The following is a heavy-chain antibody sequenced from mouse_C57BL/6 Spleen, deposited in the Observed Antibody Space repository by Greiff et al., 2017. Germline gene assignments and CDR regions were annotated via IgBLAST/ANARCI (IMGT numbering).Heavy chain of an antibody. CDR2: IYPSDSET. V-gene: IGHV1-61*01. J-gene: IGHJ1*03. CDR1: GYTFTSYW. Sequence: VQLQQPGAELVRPGSSVKLSCKASGYTFTSYWMDWVKQRPGQGLEWIGNIYPSDSETHYNQKFKDKATLTVDKSSSTSYMQRSSLTSEDSAVYYCAREVGYFDVWGTGTTVTVSS. D-gene: IGHD1-1*01. CDR3: AREVGYFDV.